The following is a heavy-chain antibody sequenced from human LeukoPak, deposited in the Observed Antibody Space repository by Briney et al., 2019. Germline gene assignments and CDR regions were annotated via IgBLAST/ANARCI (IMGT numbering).Heavy chain of an antibody. CDR3: ARVRGPLGYCSSTSCYIDY. CDR1: GYTFTSYG. V-gene: IGHV1-18*01. J-gene: IGHJ4*02. D-gene: IGHD2-2*02. CDR2: ISAYNGDT. Sequence: ASVSVSYKASGYTFTSYGISWVRQAPGQGREWMGWISAYNGDTNYAQKLQGRVTITTDTSTSTAYMELRSLRSDDTAVYYCARVRGPLGYCSSTSCYIDYWGQGTLVTVSS.